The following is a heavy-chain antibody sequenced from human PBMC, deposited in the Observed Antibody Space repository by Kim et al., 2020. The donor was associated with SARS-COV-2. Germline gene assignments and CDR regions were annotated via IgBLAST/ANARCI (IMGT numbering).Heavy chain of an antibody. CDR2: IYHSGST. CDR1: GGSISSGGYS. D-gene: IGHD3-22*01. CDR3: ARGNYDSSGYLD. Sequence: SETLSLTCAVSGGSISSGGYSWSWIRQPPGKGLEWIGYIYHSGSTYYNPSLKSRVTISVDRSKNQFSLKLSSVTAADTAVYYCARGNYDSSGYLDWGQGTLVTVSS. V-gene: IGHV4-30-2*01. J-gene: IGHJ4*02.